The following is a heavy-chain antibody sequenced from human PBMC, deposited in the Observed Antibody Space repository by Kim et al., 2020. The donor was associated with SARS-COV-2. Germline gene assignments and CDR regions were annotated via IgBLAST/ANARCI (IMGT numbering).Heavy chain of an antibody. CDR1: GFTFSNAW. CDR2: IKSKTDGGTT. Sequence: GGSLRLSCAASGFTFSNAWMSWVRQAPGKGLEWVGRIKSKTDGGTTDYAAPVKGRFTISRDDSKNTLYLQMNSLKTEDTAVYYCTSTASTVTTVADDAFDIWGQGTMVTVSS. D-gene: IGHD4-17*01. J-gene: IGHJ3*02. CDR3: TSTASTVTTVADDAFDI. V-gene: IGHV3-15*01.